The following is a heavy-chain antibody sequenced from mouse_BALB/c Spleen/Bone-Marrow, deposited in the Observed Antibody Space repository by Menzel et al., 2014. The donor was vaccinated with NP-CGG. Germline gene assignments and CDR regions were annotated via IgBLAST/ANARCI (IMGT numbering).Heavy chain of an antibody. CDR2: INNNGGST. J-gene: IGHJ1*01. V-gene: IGHV5-6-3*01. Sequence: EVKLVESGGGLVQPGGSLKLSCVASGFIFSSYGMSWVRQTPGKRLELVATINNNGGSTYYPDSVKGQFTISRDNAKNTLFLQMSSIKSEDTAMYYCARVYGWCFDVWGAGTTVTVSS. CDR1: GFIFSSYG. CDR3: ARVYGWCFDV. D-gene: IGHD1-1*01.